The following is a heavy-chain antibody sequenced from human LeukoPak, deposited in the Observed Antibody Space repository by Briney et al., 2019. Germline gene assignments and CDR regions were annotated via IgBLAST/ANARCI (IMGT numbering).Heavy chain of an antibody. D-gene: IGHD6-19*01. J-gene: IGHJ4*02. CDR3: AREGYSSGADY. CDR1: GGSISSYY. CDR2: IYYSGST. Sequence: PSETLSLTCTVSGGSISSYYRSWIRQPPRTGLEWIGYIYYSGSTNYNPSLKSRVTISVDTSKNQFSLKLSSVTAADTAVYYCAREGYSSGADYWGQGTLVTVSS. V-gene: IGHV4-59*01.